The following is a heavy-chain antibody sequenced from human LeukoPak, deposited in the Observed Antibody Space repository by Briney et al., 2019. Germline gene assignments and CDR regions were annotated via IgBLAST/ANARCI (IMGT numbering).Heavy chain of an antibody. Sequence: GGSLRLSCATSGFTFSSYGMTWFRQSPGKGLEWVSVISGSGGRTYYSDSVKGRFTISRDNSKNTLYLQMNTLTAEATAVYYCAKDIRNHNYYYDSSGYYDYWGQGTLVTVSS. CDR2: ISGSGGRT. J-gene: IGHJ4*02. CDR1: GFTFSSYG. CDR3: AKDIRNHNYYYDSSGYYDY. V-gene: IGHV3-23*01. D-gene: IGHD3-22*01.